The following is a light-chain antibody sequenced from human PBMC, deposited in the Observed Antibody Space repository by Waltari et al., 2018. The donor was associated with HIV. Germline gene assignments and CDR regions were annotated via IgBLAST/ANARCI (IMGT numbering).Light chain of an antibody. J-gene: IGLJ3*02. Sequence: QSVLTQPPSVSPAPGQRVTISCSGSSSNIGNNYVSWYQHLPGAAPKLLIYDNNNRPSGIPDRFSGSKSGTSATLVITGLQTGDEADYYCGTWDSSLSAVFGGGTKLTVL. CDR2: DNN. V-gene: IGLV1-51*01. CDR1: SSNIGNNY. CDR3: GTWDSSLSAV.